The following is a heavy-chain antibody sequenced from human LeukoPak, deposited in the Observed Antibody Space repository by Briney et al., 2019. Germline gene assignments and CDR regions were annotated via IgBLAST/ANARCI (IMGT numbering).Heavy chain of an antibody. CDR1: GFTFSSYE. CDR3: AGDEWQRGLDL. D-gene: IGHD1-1*01. Sequence: GGSLRLSCTASGFTFSSYEMDWVRQAPGKGLEWVSYINSISTTIYYADSVKGRFTISRDNAKNSLFLQMSRLRDEDTAVYYCAGDEWQRGLDLWGQGTLVAVSS. J-gene: IGHJ5*02. V-gene: IGHV3-48*02. CDR2: INSISTTI.